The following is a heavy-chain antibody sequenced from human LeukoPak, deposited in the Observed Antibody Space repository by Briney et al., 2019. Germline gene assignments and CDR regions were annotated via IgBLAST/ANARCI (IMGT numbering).Heavy chain of an antibody. CDR3: AIPYRYNWNSMDY. J-gene: IGHJ4*02. CDR2: FDPEDGET. CDR1: GYTLTELS. Sequence: GASVKVSCKVSGYTLTELSMHWVRQAPGKGLEWMGGFDPEDGETIYAQKFQGRVTMTEDTSTDTAYMELSSLRSEDTAVYHCAIPYRYNWNSMDYWGQGTLVTVSS. D-gene: IGHD1-7*01. V-gene: IGHV1-24*01.